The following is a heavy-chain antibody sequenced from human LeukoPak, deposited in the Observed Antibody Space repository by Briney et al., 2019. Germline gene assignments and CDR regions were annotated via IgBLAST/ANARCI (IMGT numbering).Heavy chain of an antibody. Sequence: GGSLRLSFAASGFTVSTNYMSWVRPAPGRGLEGVSVIYSGGNTYYADSVKGRFTISRDNSKNTLYLQMNSLRADDTAVYYCARDSGTTVGYFDYWGQGTLVTVSS. V-gene: IGHV3-66*01. J-gene: IGHJ4*02. CDR2: IYSGGNT. D-gene: IGHD4-23*01. CDR1: GFTVSTNY. CDR3: ARDSGTTVGYFDY.